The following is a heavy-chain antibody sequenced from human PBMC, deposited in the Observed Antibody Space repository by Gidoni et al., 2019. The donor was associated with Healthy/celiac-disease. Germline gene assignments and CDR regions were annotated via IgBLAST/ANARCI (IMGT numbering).Heavy chain of an antibody. J-gene: IGHJ2*01. CDR1: GGSISSGDYY. D-gene: IGHD3-3*01. Sequence: QVQLQESGPGLVKPSQTLSLTCTVSGGSISSGDYYWSWIRQPPGKGLEWIGYIYYSGSTYYNPSLKSRVTISVDTSNNQFSLKLSSVTAADTAAYYCARGYDFWSGYGKANWYFDLWGRGTLVTVSS. CDR3: ARGYDFWSGYGKANWYFDL. V-gene: IGHV4-30-4*01. CDR2: IYYSGST.